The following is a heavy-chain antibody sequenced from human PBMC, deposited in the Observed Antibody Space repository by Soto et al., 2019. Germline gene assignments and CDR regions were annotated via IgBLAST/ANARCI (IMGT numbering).Heavy chain of an antibody. J-gene: IGHJ5*02. V-gene: IGHV3-9*01. CDR3: VKDGEAASPGWFDT. Sequence: PGGSLRLSCSASGFTFEDFAMHWVRRVPGKGLEWVAGNRWNGEAVGYAASVKGRCTSSRDNAKKLLFLQMNSLRVDDTALYYCVKDGEAASPGWFDTWGQGTQVTVPS. D-gene: IGHD6-6*01. CDR2: NRWNGEAV. CDR1: GFTFEDFA.